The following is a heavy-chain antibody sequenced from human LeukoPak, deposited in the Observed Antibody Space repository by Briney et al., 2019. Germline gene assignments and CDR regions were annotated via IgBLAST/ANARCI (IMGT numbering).Heavy chain of an antibody. Sequence: PGGSLRLSCAASGFTFDDYAMHWVRQAPGKGLEWVSGISWNSGSIGYADSVKGRFTISRDNAKNSLYLQMNSLRAEDTALYYCAVLSGWYELSFDYWGQGTLVTVSS. J-gene: IGHJ4*02. CDR3: AVLSGWYELSFDY. CDR2: ISWNSGSI. CDR1: GFTFDDYA. V-gene: IGHV3-9*01. D-gene: IGHD6-19*01.